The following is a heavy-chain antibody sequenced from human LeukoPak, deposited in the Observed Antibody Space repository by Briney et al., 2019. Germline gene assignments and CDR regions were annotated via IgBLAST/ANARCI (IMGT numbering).Heavy chain of an antibody. CDR2: ISSSSSYI. Sequence: GGSLRLSCAASGFTFSSYAMNWVRQAPGKGLEWVSSISSSSSYIYYADSVKGRFTISRDNAKNSLYLQMNSLRAEDTAVYYCARVGYYYDSSGYINFDYWGQGTLVTVSS. CDR1: GFTFSSYA. J-gene: IGHJ4*02. D-gene: IGHD3-22*01. V-gene: IGHV3-21*01. CDR3: ARVGYYYDSSGYINFDY.